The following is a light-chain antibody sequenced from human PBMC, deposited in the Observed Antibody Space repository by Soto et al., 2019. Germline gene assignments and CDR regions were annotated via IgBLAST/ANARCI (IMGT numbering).Light chain of an antibody. CDR3: QQYYSYWP. V-gene: IGKV1-5*01. Sequence: TLSASVHDCVTIPLLASQSISSWLAWYQQKPGKAPKLLIYDASSLESGVPSSFCGSGSGTEFSLTIISLQPDDFATYYCQQYYSYWPVGEGGKAAIK. CDR1: QSISSW. CDR2: DAS. J-gene: IGKJ4*01.